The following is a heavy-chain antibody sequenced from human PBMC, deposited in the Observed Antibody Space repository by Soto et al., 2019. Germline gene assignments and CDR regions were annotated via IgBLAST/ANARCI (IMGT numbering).Heavy chain of an antibody. CDR3: ARQGTVVVPAAIFWFDP. J-gene: IGHJ5*02. CDR1: GYSFTSYW. V-gene: IGHV5-10-1*01. D-gene: IGHD2-2*01. CDR2: IDPSDSYT. Sequence: PGESLKISCKGSGYSFTSYWISWVRQMPGKGLEWMGRIDPSDSYTNYSPSSQGHVTISADKSISTAYLQWSSLKASDTAMYYCARQGTVVVPAAIFWFDPWGQGTLVTVSS.